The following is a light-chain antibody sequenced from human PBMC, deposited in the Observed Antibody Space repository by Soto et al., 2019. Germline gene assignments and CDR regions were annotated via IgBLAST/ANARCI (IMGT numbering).Light chain of an antibody. CDR3: QTWGAGIQV. J-gene: IGLJ1*01. V-gene: IGLV4-69*01. CDR2: LNSDGSH. CDR1: SGHSSYA. Sequence: QPVLTQSPSASASLGASVKLTCTLSSGHSSYAIAWHQQQPEKGPRYLMNLNSDGSHNRGDGIPDRFSGSSSGAERYLTISSLQSEDEAVYYCQTWGAGIQVFGSGTKLTVL.